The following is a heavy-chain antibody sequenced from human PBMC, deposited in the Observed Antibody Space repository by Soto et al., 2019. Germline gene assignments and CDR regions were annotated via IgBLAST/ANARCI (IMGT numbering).Heavy chain of an antibody. J-gene: IGHJ6*03. Sequence: EVQLVQSGGGLVQPGGSLRLSCAASGFTFSSYGMNWVRQAPGKGLEWVSYISSGSSTIYYADYVKGRFTISRDNAKNSLYLQMNSLRADDTAVYYCAKDYYDILTGYPYYYYMAVWGKGTTVTVSS. CDR3: AKDYYDILTGYPYYYYMAV. D-gene: IGHD3-9*01. CDR1: GFTFSSYG. CDR2: ISSGSSTI. V-gene: IGHV3-48*01.